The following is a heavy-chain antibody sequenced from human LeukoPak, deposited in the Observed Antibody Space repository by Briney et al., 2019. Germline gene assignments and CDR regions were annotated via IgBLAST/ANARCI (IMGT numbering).Heavy chain of an antibody. D-gene: IGHD1-7*01. J-gene: IGHJ5*02. Sequence: GGSLRLSCAASGFTFSSYGMHWGRQAPGKGLEWVAFIRYDGRNKYYADSVKGRFTIPRENSKHTPYLQMKSLRAVETAVYYCAKDLAAGTTAGDWFDPWGQGTLVTVSS. CDR3: AKDLAAGTTAGDWFDP. V-gene: IGHV3-30*02. CDR1: GFTFSSYG. CDR2: IRYDGRNK.